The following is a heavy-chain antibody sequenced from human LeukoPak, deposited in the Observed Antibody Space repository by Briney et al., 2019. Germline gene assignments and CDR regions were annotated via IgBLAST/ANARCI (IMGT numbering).Heavy chain of an antibody. CDR1: GFTFSSYG. J-gene: IGHJ4*02. CDR2: ISYDGSNK. CDR3: AKAHCGGDCYGLDY. Sequence: GGSLRLSCAASGFTFSSYGMHWVHQAPGKGLEWVAVISYDGSNKYYADSVKGRFTISRDNSKNTLYLQMNSLRAEDTAVYYCAKAHCGGDCYGLDYWGQGTLVTVSS. V-gene: IGHV3-30*18. D-gene: IGHD2-21*02.